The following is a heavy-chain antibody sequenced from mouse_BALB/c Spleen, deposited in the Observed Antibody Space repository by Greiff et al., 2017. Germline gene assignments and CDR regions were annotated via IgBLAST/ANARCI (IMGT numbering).Heavy chain of an antibody. V-gene: IGHV5-17*02. Sequence: EVKLMESGGGLVQPGGSRKLSCAASGFTFSSFGMHWVRQAPEQGLEWVAYISSGSSTIYYADTVKGRFTISRDNPKNTLFLQMTSLRSEDTAMYYCARESYGYLYYYAMDYWGQGTSVTVSS. CDR1: GFTFSSFG. J-gene: IGHJ4*01. CDR3: ARESYGYLYYYAMDY. CDR2: ISSGSSTI. D-gene: IGHD2-2*01.